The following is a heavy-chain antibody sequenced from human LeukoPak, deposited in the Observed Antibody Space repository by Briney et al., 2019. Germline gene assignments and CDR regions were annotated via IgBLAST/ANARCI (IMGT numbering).Heavy chain of an antibody. V-gene: IGHV3-30*18. D-gene: IGHD3-10*01. CDR3: AKDDHYGSGSFQTDY. CDR2: ISYDGSDK. J-gene: IGHJ4*02. CDR1: GFTFSSYG. Sequence: GGSLRLSCAASGFTFSSYGMHWVRQAPGKGLEWVAVISYDGSDKYYAVSVKGRFTISRDNSKNTLYLQMNSLRAEDTAVYYCAKDDHYGSGSFQTDYWGQGTLVTVSS.